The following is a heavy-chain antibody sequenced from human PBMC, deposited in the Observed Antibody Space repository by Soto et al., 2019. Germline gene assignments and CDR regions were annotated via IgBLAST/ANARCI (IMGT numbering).Heavy chain of an antibody. CDR2: IIPILGIA. CDR3: VKGSSGSRPYYFDF. V-gene: IGHV1-69*02. D-gene: IGHD3-22*01. J-gene: IGHJ4*02. Sequence: GASVKVSCKASGGTFSSYTISWVRQAPGQGLEWMGRIIPILGIANYAQKFQGRVTITADESTSTAYMELSSLRAEDSAVYYCVKGSSGSRPYYFDFWGQGIRVTVAS. CDR1: GGTFSSYT.